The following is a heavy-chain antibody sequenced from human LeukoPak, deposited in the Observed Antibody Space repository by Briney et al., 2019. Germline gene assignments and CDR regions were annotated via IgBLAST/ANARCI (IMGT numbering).Heavy chain of an antibody. CDR2: IYYSGST. J-gene: IGHJ4*02. D-gene: IGHD4-11*01. Sequence: SETLSLTCTASGGSISGYYWTWIRQPPGKGLEWIGYIYYSGSTNYNPSLKSRITILVDTSNNQFSLRLSSVTAADTAVYYCARLRGNYFPDYWGQGTLVTVSS. CDR3: ARLRGNYFPDY. V-gene: IGHV4-59*01. CDR1: GGSISGYY.